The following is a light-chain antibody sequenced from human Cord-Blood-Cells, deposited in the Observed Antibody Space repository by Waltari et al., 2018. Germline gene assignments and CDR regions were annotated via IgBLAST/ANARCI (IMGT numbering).Light chain of an antibody. J-gene: IGKJ2*01. CDR3: QQSYSTPYT. CDR2: AAS. Sequence: DIQKTPTPSSLSASVGDRVTITCRASHSMSSYLNWYQRKPGKAPKLLIYAASSLQSGVASRFSGSGSETDCTLTISSLQPEDFATYYCQQSYSTPYTFGQGTKLEIK. V-gene: IGKV1-39*01. CDR1: HSMSSY.